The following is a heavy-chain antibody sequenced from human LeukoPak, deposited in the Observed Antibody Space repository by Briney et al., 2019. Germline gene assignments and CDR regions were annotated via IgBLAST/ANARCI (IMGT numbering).Heavy chain of an antibody. CDR3: ARDGAEKMVRGLGNFDY. CDR1: GDSVSSNSAA. J-gene: IGHJ4*02. Sequence: SQTLSLTCAISGDSVSSNSAAWNWIRQSPSRGLEWLGRTYYRSKWYNDYAVSVKSRITINPDTSKNQFSLQLNSVTPEDTAVYYCARDGAEKMVRGLGNFDYWGQGTLVTVSS. CDR2: TYYRSKWYN. V-gene: IGHV6-1*01. D-gene: IGHD3-10*01.